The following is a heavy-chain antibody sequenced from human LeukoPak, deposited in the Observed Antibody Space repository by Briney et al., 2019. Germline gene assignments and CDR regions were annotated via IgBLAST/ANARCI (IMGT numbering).Heavy chain of an antibody. Sequence: PGGPLRLSCAASGFSFSSYSMNWVRQAPGKGLEWVSFISSTSSTYYADSVKGRFTISRDNAKNSLYLQMNSLRAEDTAVYYCARDVWWASDYWGQGTLVTVSS. D-gene: IGHD3-16*01. CDR3: ARDVWWASDY. CDR1: GFSFSSYS. V-gene: IGHV3-48*01. J-gene: IGHJ4*02. CDR2: ISSTSST.